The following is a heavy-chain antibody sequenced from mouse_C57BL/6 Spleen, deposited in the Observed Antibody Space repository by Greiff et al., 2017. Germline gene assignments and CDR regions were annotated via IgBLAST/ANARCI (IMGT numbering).Heavy chain of an antibody. J-gene: IGHJ3*01. CDR2: IHPKSGST. Sequence: QVQLQQPGAELVKPGASVKLSCKASGYTFTSYWMHWVKQRPGQGLEWIGMIHPKSGSTNYNEKFKSKATLTVDKSSSTAYMQLSSLTSEDSAVYYCARYGNYEAWFGYWGQGTLVTVSA. V-gene: IGHV1-64*01. D-gene: IGHD2-1*01. CDR1: GYTFTSYW. CDR3: ARYGNYEAWFGY.